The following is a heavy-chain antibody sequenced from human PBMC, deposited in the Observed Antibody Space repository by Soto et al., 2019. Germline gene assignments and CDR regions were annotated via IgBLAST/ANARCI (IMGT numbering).Heavy chain of an antibody. D-gene: IGHD6-19*01. CDR1: GGTFSSYA. Sequence: SVKVSCKASGGTFSSYAISWVRQAPGQGLEWMGGIIPIFGTANYAQKFQGRVTITADESTSTAYVELSSLRSEDTAVYYCARESVAVAGSIDYWGQGTLVTVSS. CDR3: ARESVAVAGSIDY. J-gene: IGHJ4*02. CDR2: IIPIFGTA. V-gene: IGHV1-69*13.